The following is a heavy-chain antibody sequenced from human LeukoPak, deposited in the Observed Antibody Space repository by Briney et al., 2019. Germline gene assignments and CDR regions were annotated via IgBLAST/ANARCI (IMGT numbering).Heavy chain of an antibody. J-gene: IGHJ4*02. CDR1: GFTFSSYA. D-gene: IGHD3-22*01. CDR3: ARELGSSGYYFDY. V-gene: IGHV3-30-3*01. CDR2: ISYDGSNK. Sequence: GRSLRLSCAASGFTFSSYAMHWVRQAPGKGLEWVAVISYDGSNKYYADSVKGRFTISRDNSKNTLYPQMNSLRAEDTAVYYCARELGSSGYYFDYWGQGTLATVSS.